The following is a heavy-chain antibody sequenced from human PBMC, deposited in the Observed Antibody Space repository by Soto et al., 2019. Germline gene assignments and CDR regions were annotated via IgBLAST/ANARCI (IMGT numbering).Heavy chain of an antibody. V-gene: IGHV3-30-3*01. Sequence: QVQLVESGGGVVQPGRSLRLSCAASGFTFSSYAMHWVRQAPGKGLEWVAVISYDGSNKYYADSVKGRFTISRDNSKNTLYLQMNSLRAEDTAVYYCARGEQWLVPRFDYWGQGTLVTVSS. CDR1: GFTFSSYA. J-gene: IGHJ4*02. CDR3: ARGEQWLVPRFDY. D-gene: IGHD6-19*01. CDR2: ISYDGSNK.